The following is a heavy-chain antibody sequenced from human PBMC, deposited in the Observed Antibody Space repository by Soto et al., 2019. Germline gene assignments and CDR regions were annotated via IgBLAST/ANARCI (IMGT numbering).Heavy chain of an antibody. V-gene: IGHV3-53*01. CDR3: AKMGGGIRLNYFDY. J-gene: IGHJ4*02. D-gene: IGHD1-26*01. CDR1: GFTATNNY. CDR2: IYDTGNT. Sequence: GGSLRLSCAASGFTATNNYMCWVRQAPGKGLEWVSVIYDTGNTYYADSVKGRFTISRDNSKNTLYLQMSSLRADDTAVYYCAKMGGGIRLNYFDYWGRGALVTVSS.